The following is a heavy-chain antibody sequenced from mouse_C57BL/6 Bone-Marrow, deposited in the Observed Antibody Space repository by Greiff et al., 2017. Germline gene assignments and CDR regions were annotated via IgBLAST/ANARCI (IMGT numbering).Heavy chain of an antibody. CDR3: TRDGGYYPFDY. Sequence: EVQVVESGEGLVKPGGSLKLSCAASGFTFSSYAMSWVRQTPEKRLEWVAYISSGGDYIYYADTVKGRFTISRDNDRNTLYLQMSSLKSEDTAMYYCTRDGGYYPFDYWGQGTTLTVSS. V-gene: IGHV5-9-1*02. J-gene: IGHJ2*01. CDR1: GFTFSSYA. CDR2: ISSGGDYI. D-gene: IGHD2-3*01.